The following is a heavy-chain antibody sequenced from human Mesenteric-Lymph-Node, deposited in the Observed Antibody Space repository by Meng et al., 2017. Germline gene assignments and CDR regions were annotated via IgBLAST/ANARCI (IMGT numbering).Heavy chain of an antibody. D-gene: IGHD6-19*01. CDR3: PRVAVAGTLLGAIYY. CDR1: GYTFTGYY. V-gene: IGHV1-2*06. CDR2: INPNSGGT. J-gene: IGHJ4*02. Sequence: ASVKVSCKASGYTFTGYYMHWLRQAPGQGLEWMGRINPNSGGTNYAQKFQGRVTMTRDTSISTAYMELSRLRSDDTAVYYCPRVAVAGTLLGAIYYWGQGTLVTVSS.